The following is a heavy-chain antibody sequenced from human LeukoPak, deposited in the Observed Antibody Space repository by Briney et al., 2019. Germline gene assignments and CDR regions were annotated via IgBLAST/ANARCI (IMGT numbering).Heavy chain of an antibody. D-gene: IGHD1-26*01. Sequence: GASVKVSCKASGDTLSSYVISWVRQAPGQGLEWVGRTIPIFRVENYAQKFQGRVTITADTSTNTAYMELSSLRLEDTAVYFCARGTVVGATYWHYYGLDVWGQGTTVTVS. V-gene: IGHV1-69*04. J-gene: IGHJ6*02. CDR1: GDTLSSYV. CDR3: ARGTVVGATYWHYYGLDV. CDR2: TIPIFRVE.